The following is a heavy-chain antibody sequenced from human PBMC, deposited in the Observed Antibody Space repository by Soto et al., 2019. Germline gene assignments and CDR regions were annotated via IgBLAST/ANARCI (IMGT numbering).Heavy chain of an antibody. Sequence: QVQLVQSGAEVKKPGASVKVSCKASGYTYTSYYMHWVRQAPGQGLEWMGIINPTGGSTSYAQKFQGRVTMTRDTSTSTVYKELSSLRSEDTAVYYCARGYGDYARVLHSIFDYWGQGTLVTVSS. CDR3: ARGYGDYARVLHSIFDY. J-gene: IGHJ4*02. D-gene: IGHD4-17*01. CDR2: INPTGGST. CDR1: GYTYTSYY. V-gene: IGHV1-46*01.